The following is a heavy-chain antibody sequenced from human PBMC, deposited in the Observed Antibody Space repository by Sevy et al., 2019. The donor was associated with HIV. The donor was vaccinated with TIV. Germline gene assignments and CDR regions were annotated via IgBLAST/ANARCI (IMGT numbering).Heavy chain of an antibody. J-gene: IGHJ6*02. Sequence: EGSLRLSCAASEFTFSSNWMSWVLQAPGKELEWVANIKQDGSEKYYVDSVKGRFTISRDNAKNSLYLQMNSLRAEDTAVYYCARYGGSYDYGMDVWGQGTTVTVSS. D-gene: IGHD1-26*01. V-gene: IGHV3-7*01. CDR2: IKQDGSEK. CDR3: ARYGGSYDYGMDV. CDR1: EFTFSSNW.